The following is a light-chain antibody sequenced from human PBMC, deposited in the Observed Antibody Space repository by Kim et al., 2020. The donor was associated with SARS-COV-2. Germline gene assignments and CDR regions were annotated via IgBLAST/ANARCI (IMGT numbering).Light chain of an antibody. CDR1: KLGDKY. V-gene: IGLV3-1*01. J-gene: IGLJ2*01. CDR2: QDS. CDR3: QAWDSSTYVV. Sequence: SYELTQPPSVSVSPGQTASITCSGDKLGDKYACXYQQKPGQSPVLVIYQDSKRPSGIPERFSGSNSGNTATLTISETQAMDEADYYCQAWDSSTYVVFGG.